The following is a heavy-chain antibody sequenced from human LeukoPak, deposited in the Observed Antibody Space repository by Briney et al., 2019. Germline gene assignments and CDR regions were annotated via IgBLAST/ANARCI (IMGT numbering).Heavy chain of an antibody. CDR2: INPNSGGT. V-gene: IGHV1-2*02. CDR1: GYTFTGYY. Sequence: ASVKVSCKASGYTFTGYYMHWVRQAPGQGLEWMGWINPNSGGTNYAQKFQGRVTMTRDTSISTAYMELSRLRSDDTAVYYCARVQGDTVTTNYDYWGQGTLVTVSS. J-gene: IGHJ4*02. CDR3: ARVQGDTVTTNYDY. D-gene: IGHD4-17*01.